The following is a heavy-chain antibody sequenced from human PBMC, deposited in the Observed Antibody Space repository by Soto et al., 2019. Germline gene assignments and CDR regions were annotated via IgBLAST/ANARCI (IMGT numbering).Heavy chain of an antibody. J-gene: IGHJ4*02. Sequence: PGGSLRLSCAASGFTFSSYSMNWVRQAPGKGLEWVSYISSTSSTIYYADSVKGRFTISRDNAKNSLYLQMNSLRDEDTAVYYCAGTIGYCSGGSCYAESFFDYWGQGTLVTVSS. D-gene: IGHD2-15*01. CDR1: GFTFSSYS. CDR2: ISSTSSTI. V-gene: IGHV3-48*02. CDR3: AGTIGYCSGGSCYAESFFDY.